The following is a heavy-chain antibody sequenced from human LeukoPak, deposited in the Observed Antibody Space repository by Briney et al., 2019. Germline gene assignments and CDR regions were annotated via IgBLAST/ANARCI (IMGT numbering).Heavy chain of an antibody. Sequence: PSETLSLTCTVSGGSISSYYWSWIRQPPGKGLEWIGYIYYSGSTNYNPSLKSRVTISVDTSKNQFSLKLSSVTAADTAVYYCARGYYDFWSGYYFPGHFDYWGQGTLVTVSS. J-gene: IGHJ4*02. CDR1: GGSISSYY. CDR2: IYYSGST. V-gene: IGHV4-59*01. D-gene: IGHD3-3*01. CDR3: ARGYYDFWSGYYFPGHFDY.